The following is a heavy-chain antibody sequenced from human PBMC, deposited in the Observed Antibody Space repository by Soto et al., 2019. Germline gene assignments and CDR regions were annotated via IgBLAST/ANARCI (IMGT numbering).Heavy chain of an antibody. D-gene: IGHD3-10*01. CDR1: GGTISSGGYY. CDR3: ARANYYGSGSYYPAHYYFDY. V-gene: IGHV4-31*03. CDR2: IYYSGST. J-gene: IGHJ4*02. Sequence: TLSLTCTVSGGTISSGGYYWSWIRQHPGKGLEWIGYIYYSGSTYYNPSLKSRVTISVDTSKNQFSLKLSSVTAADTAVYYCARANYYGSGSYYPAHYYFDYWGQGTLVTVSS.